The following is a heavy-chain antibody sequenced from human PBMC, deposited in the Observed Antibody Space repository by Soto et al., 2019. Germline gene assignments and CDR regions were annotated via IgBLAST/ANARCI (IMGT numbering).Heavy chain of an antibody. J-gene: IGHJ3*02. D-gene: IGHD3-22*01. CDR2: IYYDGNT. V-gene: IGHV4-39*07. CDR1: GDSISSNSHY. CDR3: ARTYDDSGPNSGGYGFDI. Sequence: PSETLSLTCTVSGDSISSNSHYWGWIRQPPGKGLESIANIYYDGNTYYNPSLKSRVTISVDTPKNQVSLKLSSVTAADTAVYYCARTYDDSGPNSGGYGFDIWGQGTMVTVSS.